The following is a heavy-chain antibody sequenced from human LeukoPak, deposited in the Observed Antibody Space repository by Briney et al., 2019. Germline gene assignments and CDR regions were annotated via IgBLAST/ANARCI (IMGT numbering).Heavy chain of an antibody. CDR3: AREDRWGHAFDI. J-gene: IGHJ3*02. CDR1: GGSISSGSYY. V-gene: IGHV4-61*02. CDR2: IYTSGTT. D-gene: IGHD7-27*01. Sequence: PSQTLSLTCTVSGGSISSGSYYWSWIRQPAGKGLEWIGRIYTSGTTNYNPSLKSRVTVSVDTSKNQFSLSLTSVTAADTAVYYCAREDRWGHAFDIWGQGTMVTVSS.